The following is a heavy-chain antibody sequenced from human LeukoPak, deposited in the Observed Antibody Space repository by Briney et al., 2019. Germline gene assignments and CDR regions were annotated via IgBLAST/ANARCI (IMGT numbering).Heavy chain of an antibody. CDR3: ARALAGHGYNWFDP. Sequence: SETLSLTCAVNGASFSGYYWRWIRQPPGKGLECIGEINHSGSTNYNSSLKSRVTISVDTSKNQFSLKLSSVTAADTAVYYCARALAGHGYNWFDPWGQGTLVSVSS. V-gene: IGHV4-34*01. J-gene: IGHJ5*02. CDR1: GASFSGYY. D-gene: IGHD1-14*01. CDR2: INHSGST.